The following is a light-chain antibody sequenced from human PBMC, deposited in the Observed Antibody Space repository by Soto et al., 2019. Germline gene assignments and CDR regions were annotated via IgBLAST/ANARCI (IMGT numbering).Light chain of an antibody. Sequence: EILLTQSPGTLSVSPGERATLSCRASQTVNSTYLAWYQHKPGQAPRLLIYGASTRATGIPDRFSGSGSGTDFILTISRLESEDFAVSYCQHYVRSPPMYTFGQGTKLEIK. CDR2: GAS. CDR3: QHYVRSPPMYT. CDR1: QTVNSTY. J-gene: IGKJ2*01. V-gene: IGKV3-20*01.